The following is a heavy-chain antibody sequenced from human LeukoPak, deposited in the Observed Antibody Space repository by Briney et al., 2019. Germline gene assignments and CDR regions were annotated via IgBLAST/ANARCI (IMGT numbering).Heavy chain of an antibody. Sequence: SETLSLTCTVSGGSISNYYWSWIRQPPGKGLEWIGYIYYSGSTNYNPSLRSRVTISVDTSKNQFSLKLSFVTAADTAVYYCARVGDYALKDWGQGTLVTVSS. CDR3: ARVGDYALKD. CDR1: GGSISNYY. D-gene: IGHD3-16*01. CDR2: IYYSGST. J-gene: IGHJ4*02. V-gene: IGHV4-59*12.